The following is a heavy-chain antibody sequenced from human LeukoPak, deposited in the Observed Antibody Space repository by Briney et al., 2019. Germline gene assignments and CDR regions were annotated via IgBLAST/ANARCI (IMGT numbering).Heavy chain of an antibody. CDR2: MNPNRGNT. V-gene: IGHV1-8*03. CDR3: ARAWDY. J-gene: IGHJ4*02. CDR1: GYTFTSYD. Sequence: ASVKVSCKASGYTFTSYDINWVRQAAGQGLEWMGWMNPNRGNTVYAQKLEGRDTITRNNTISTAYMELSSLRSGDTAVYYCARAWDYWGQGTLVTVSS.